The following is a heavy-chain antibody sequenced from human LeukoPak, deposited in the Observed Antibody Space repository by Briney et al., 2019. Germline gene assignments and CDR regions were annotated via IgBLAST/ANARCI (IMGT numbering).Heavy chain of an antibody. Sequence: ASVKVSCKASGGTFSSYAISWVRQAPGQGLEWMGWINTNTGNPTYAQGFTGRFVFSLDTSVSTAYLQISSLKAEDTAVYYCARAGLSDYGGSDAFDIWGQGTMVTVSS. J-gene: IGHJ3*02. CDR1: GGTFSSYA. CDR2: INTNTGNP. CDR3: ARAGLSDYGGSDAFDI. D-gene: IGHD4-23*01. V-gene: IGHV7-4-1*02.